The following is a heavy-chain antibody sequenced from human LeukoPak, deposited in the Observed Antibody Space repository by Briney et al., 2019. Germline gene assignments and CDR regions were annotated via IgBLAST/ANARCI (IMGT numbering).Heavy chain of an antibody. CDR1: GYSISSSSY. D-gene: IGHD6-19*01. Sequence: SETLSLTCAVSGYSISSSSYWGWIRQPPGKGLEWIGSIYHSGSTYYNPSLKSRVTISVDTSKNQFSLRLSSVTAADTAVYYCARGVAVAANWFDPWGQGTLVTVSS. CDR2: IYHSGST. J-gene: IGHJ5*02. CDR3: ARGVAVAANWFDP. V-gene: IGHV4-38-2*01.